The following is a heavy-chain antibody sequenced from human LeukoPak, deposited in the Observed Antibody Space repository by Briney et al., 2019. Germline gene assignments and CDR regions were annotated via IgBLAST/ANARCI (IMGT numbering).Heavy chain of an antibody. J-gene: IGHJ5*02. V-gene: IGHV1-69*06. D-gene: IGHD6-13*01. CDR3: ARTSIAAARRWFDP. CDR1: GGTFSSYA. Sequence: SLKVSCKASGGTFSSYAISWVRQAPGQGLEWMGGIIPIFGTANYAQKFQGRVTITADKSTSTAYIELSRLRSEDTAVYYCARTSIAAARRWFDPWGQGTLVTVSS. CDR2: IIPIFGTA.